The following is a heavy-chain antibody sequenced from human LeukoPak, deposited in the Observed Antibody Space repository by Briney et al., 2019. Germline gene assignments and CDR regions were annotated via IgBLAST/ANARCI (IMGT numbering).Heavy chain of an antibody. D-gene: IGHD3-10*01. CDR3: AGTITMVRDFDY. CDR1: GFTVSSNY. J-gene: IGHJ4*02. Sequence: GGSLRLSCAASGFTVSSNYMSWVRQAPGKGLEWVSVIYSGGSTYYADSVKGRFTISRDNSKNTLYLQMNSLRAEDTAVYYCAGTITMVRDFDYWGQGTLVTVSS. V-gene: IGHV3-53*01. CDR2: IYSGGST.